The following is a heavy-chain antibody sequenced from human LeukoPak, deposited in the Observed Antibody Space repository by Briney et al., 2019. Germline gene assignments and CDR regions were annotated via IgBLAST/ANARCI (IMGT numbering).Heavy chain of an antibody. CDR2: ISGTDGST. D-gene: IGHD6-13*01. Sequence: TGGSLRLSCAASGFTFGTYSMSWVRQAPGKGLEWVSAISGTDGSTHYADSVKGRFTISRDNSKNTLYLQMNSLRAEDTAVYYCAKARYSSSWRDAFDIWGQGTMVTVSS. J-gene: IGHJ3*02. V-gene: IGHV3-23*01. CDR1: GFTFGTYS. CDR3: AKARYSSSWRDAFDI.